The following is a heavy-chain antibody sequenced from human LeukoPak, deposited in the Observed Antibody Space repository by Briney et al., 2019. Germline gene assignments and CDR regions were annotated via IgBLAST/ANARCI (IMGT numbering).Heavy chain of an antibody. CDR3: AEGYCTNGVCYPFDY. V-gene: IGHV4-34*01. CDR2: IYYSGST. D-gene: IGHD2-8*01. CDR1: GGSFTAFY. Sequence: SETLSLTCNVYGGSFTAFYWSWIRQPPGKGLEWIGSIYYSGSTYYNPSLKSRVTISVDTSKSQFSLKLSSVTAADTAVYYCAEGYCTNGVCYPFDYWGQGTLVTVSS. J-gene: IGHJ4*02.